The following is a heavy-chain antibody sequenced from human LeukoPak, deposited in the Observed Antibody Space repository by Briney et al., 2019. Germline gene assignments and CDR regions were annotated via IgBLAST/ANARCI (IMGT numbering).Heavy chain of an antibody. Sequence: SETLSLTCTVSGVSITTYYWSWIRQPPGKGLEWIGYIYHSGSTNYNPSLKSRVTISVDTSKNEFSLKLTSVTAADTAVYYCAKDQGSGLGSYSWGYFDYWGQGTLVTVSS. CDR1: GVSITTYY. D-gene: IGHD3-10*01. V-gene: IGHV4-59*13. CDR3: AKDQGSGLGSYSWGYFDY. J-gene: IGHJ4*02. CDR2: IYHSGST.